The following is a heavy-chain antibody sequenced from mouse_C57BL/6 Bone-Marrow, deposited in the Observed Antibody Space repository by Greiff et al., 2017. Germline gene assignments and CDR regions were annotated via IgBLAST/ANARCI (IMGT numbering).Heavy chain of an antibody. CDR1: GFTFTDYY. V-gene: IGHV7-3*01. CDR2: IRNKANGYTT. D-gene: IGHD1-1*01. J-gene: IGHJ4*01. CDR3: ARSTVVAGAMDY. Sequence: EVKVVESGGGLVQPGGSLSLSCAASGFTFTDYYMSWVRQPPGKALEWLGFIRNKANGYTTEYSASVKGRFTISRDNSQSILYLQMNALRAEDSATYYCARSTVVAGAMDYWGQGTSVTVSS.